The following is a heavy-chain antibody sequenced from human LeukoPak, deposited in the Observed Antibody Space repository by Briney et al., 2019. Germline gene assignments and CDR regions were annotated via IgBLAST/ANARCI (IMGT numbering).Heavy chain of an antibody. CDR2: ISSSGTPK. V-gene: IGHV3-11*01. D-gene: IGHD1-1*01. CDR1: GFIFSDYY. J-gene: IGHJ4*02. Sequence: PGGSLRLSCGASGFIFSDYYMSWIRQAPGKGLEWISYISSSGTPKYYADSVKGRFTISRDNAKKSLFLQMNGLRDEDTAVYYCVRDDGHHWFDFWGQGTLVTVSS. CDR3: VRDDGHHWFDF.